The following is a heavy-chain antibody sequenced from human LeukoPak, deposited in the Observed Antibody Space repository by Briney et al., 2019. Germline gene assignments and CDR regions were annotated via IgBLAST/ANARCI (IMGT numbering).Heavy chain of an antibody. CDR3: VRGRFLEWLLN. J-gene: IGHJ4*02. V-gene: IGHV4-34*01. D-gene: IGHD3-3*01. CDR2: INHSGST. CDR1: GGSFSGYY. Sequence: SETLSLTCAVYGGSFSGYYWSWIRQPPGKGLEWIGEINHSGSTNYNPSLKSRVTISVDTSKNQFSLKLSSVTAADTAVYYCVRGRFLEWLLNWGQGTLVTVSS.